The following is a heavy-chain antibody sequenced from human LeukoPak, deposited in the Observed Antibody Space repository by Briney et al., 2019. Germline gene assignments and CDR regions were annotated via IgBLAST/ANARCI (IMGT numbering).Heavy chain of an antibody. CDR3: ARRLGYSYGWAFDY. V-gene: IGHV3-53*04. CDR2: IYSGGST. J-gene: IGHJ4*02. CDR1: GFTVSSNY. Sequence: GGSLRLSCAASGFTVSSNYMSWVRQAPGKRLEWVSVIYSGGSTYYADSVKGRFTISRHNSKNTLYLQMNSLRAEDTAVYYCARRLGYSYGWAFDYWGQGTLVTVSS. D-gene: IGHD5-18*01.